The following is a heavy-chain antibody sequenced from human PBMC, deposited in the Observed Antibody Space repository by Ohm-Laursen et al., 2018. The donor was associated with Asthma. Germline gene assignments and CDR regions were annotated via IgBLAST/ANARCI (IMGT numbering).Heavy chain of an antibody. CDR2: MNPNSGNT. Sequence: GSSVKVSCKASGYTFTSYDINWVRQATGQGLEWMGWMNPNSGNTGYAQKFQGRVTMTRNTSISTAYMELSSLRSEDTAVYYCARYGSAVPAAMNYYYGMDVWGQGTMVTVSS. J-gene: IGHJ6*02. CDR1: GYTFTSYD. CDR3: ARYGSAVPAAMNYYYGMDV. V-gene: IGHV1-8*01. D-gene: IGHD2-2*01.